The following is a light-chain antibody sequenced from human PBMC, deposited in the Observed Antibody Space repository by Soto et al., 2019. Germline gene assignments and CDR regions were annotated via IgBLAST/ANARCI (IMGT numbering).Light chain of an antibody. Sequence: DIQLTQSPSFLSASVGDTVTITCRASQDIDNYLAWYQQKPGKAPKLLIYDASSLESGVPQRFSGSGSGTEFTLTISSLQTDDFSTYYCQQYHSYWTFGQGTKVDIK. CDR2: DAS. J-gene: IGKJ1*01. CDR1: QDIDNY. CDR3: QQYHSYWT. V-gene: IGKV1-5*01.